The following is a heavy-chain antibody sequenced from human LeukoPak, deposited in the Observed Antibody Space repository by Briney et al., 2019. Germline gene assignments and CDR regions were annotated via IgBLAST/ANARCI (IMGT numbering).Heavy chain of an antibody. V-gene: IGHV4-34*01. D-gene: IGHD3-10*01. CDR1: GGSFSGYY. CDR2: IYYSGST. Sequence: TSETLSLTCAVYGGSFSGYYWSWIRQPPGKGLEWIGSIYYSGSTYYNPSLKSRVTISVDTSKNQFSLKLSSVTAADTAVYYCASMVRGAPDKYYGMDVWGQGTTVTVSS. J-gene: IGHJ6*02. CDR3: ASMVRGAPDKYYGMDV.